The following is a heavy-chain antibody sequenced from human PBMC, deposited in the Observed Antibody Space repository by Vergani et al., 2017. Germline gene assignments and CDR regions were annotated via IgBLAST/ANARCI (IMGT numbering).Heavy chain of an antibody. Sequence: VQLVESAGGVVQPWGSLRLSCAASGFTVSNFGMHWIRQAPCKGLEWLAYIGKDGINTSYRDAVKGRFTVSRNNSKDILYLQMDRLRSEDTALYYCAKYLRDSTDGLPDSWGPGTLVIVSS. CDR1: GFTVSNFG. CDR2: IGKDGINT. CDR3: AKYLRDSTDGLPDS. V-gene: IGHV3-30*02. D-gene: IGHD2-21*02. J-gene: IGHJ4*02.